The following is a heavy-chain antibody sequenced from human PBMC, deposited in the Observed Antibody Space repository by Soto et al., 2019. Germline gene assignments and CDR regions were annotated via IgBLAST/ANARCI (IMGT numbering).Heavy chain of an antibody. CDR3: ALGSWSAETFDI. CDR2: ILPMLDIT. D-gene: IGHD6-13*01. V-gene: IGHV1-69*02. CDR1: GGTFGTYT. J-gene: IGHJ3*02. Sequence: QVQLVQSGAEVEKPGSSVKVSCKASGGTFGTYTLIWVRQAPGQRLEWVGRILPMLDITNTAQRCQDRVTITADKSTSTAYLELSSLRSEDTAVYYCALGSWSAETFDIWGRGTMVTVSS.